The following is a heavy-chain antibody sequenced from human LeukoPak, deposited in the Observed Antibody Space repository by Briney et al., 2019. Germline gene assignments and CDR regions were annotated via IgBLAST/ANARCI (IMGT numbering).Heavy chain of an antibody. D-gene: IGHD2-2*01. CDR1: GGSISSSSYY. CDR2: IYYSGST. V-gene: IGHV4-39*01. Sequence: ASETLSLTCTVSGGSISSSSYYWGWIRQPPGKGLEWIGSIYYSGSTYYNPSLKSRVTISVDTSKNQFSLKLSSVTAADTAVYYCAGRKYQRIFDYWGQGTLVTVSS. CDR3: AGRKYQRIFDY. J-gene: IGHJ4*02.